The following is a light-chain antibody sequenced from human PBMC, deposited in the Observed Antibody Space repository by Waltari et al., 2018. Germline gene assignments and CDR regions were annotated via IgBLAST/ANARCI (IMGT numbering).Light chain of an antibody. V-gene: IGLV2-14*03. CDR2: DVS. Sequence: QSALTQPASVSGSPGQSITISCSGTSSDVGAYNYVCWYQQPPGKAPKRIIYDVSVRPSGVSNRFSGSKSGNTASLTISGLHTEDEADYYCGTSTTTRNHVFGTGTKVTVL. CDR1: SSDVGAYNY. CDR3: GTSTTTRNHV. J-gene: IGLJ1*01.